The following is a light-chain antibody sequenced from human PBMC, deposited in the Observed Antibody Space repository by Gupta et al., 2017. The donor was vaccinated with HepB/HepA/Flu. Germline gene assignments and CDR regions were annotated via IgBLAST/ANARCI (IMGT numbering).Light chain of an antibody. Sequence: EIVLTQSPGTLSLSPGETATLSCRASQSVNSNYLAWYQHKAGQAPRLLIYGASTRATGIPDRFSGSGSGTEFTLTISRLEPEDFAAYYCQHEGKIPYTFGHGTKVDIE. J-gene: IGKJ3*01. CDR2: GAS. V-gene: IGKV3-20*01. CDR3: QHEGKIPYT. CDR1: QSVNSNY.